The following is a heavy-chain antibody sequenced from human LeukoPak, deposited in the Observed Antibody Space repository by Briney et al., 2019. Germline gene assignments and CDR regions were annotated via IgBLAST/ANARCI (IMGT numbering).Heavy chain of an antibody. CDR3: ASANSEYITVDY. V-gene: IGHV3-23*01. D-gene: IGHD5-18*01. J-gene: IGHJ4*02. Sequence: PGGSLRLSCAASGFTFSSYAMSWVRQAPGKGLEWVSGISGGGGTTFYADSVKGRFTIYRANSKNKLYLQMNSLRVEDTAVYYCASANSEYITVDYWGQGTLVTVSS. CDR1: GFTFSSYA. CDR2: ISGGGGTT.